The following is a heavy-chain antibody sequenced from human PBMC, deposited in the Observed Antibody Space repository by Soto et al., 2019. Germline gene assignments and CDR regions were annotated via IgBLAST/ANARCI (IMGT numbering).Heavy chain of an antibody. CDR1: GWSFSGYY. CDR2: INHSGST. J-gene: IGHJ4*02. V-gene: IGHV4-34*01. Sequence: SETLSLXCAVYGWSFSGYYWSWIRQPPGKGLEWIGEINHSGSTNYNPSLKSRVTISVDTSKNQFSLKLSSVTAADTAVYYCARGLRYYDSSGYPDYWGQGTLVTVSS. CDR3: ARGLRYYDSSGYPDY. D-gene: IGHD3-22*01.